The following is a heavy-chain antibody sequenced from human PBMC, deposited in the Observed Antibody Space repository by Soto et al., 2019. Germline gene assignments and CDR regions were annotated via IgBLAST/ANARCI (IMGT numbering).Heavy chain of an antibody. Sequence: GGSLRLSCAASGFTFSSYWMSWVRQAPGKGLEWVANIKQDGSEKYYVDSVKGRFTISRDNAKNSLYLQMNSLRAEDTAVYYCARDYYCSGGSCHDAFDIWGQGTMVTVSS. CDR1: GFTFSSYW. CDR3: ARDYYCSGGSCHDAFDI. V-gene: IGHV3-7*01. J-gene: IGHJ3*02. D-gene: IGHD2-15*01. CDR2: IKQDGSEK.